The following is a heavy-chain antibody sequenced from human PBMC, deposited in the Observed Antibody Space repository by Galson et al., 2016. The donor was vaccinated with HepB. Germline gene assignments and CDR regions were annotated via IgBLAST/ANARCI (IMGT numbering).Heavy chain of an antibody. D-gene: IGHD1-1*01. J-gene: IGHJ6*02. Sequence: SLRLSCAASGFTFSTYSMTWVRQAPGKGLEWISYISSSSDSFYADSVKGRFTISRDNAKNSLYLKISSLTDDDTAVYYCARGEIGTLPYYYFGMDVWGQGTTVTVSS. CDR2: ISSSSDS. CDR3: ARGEIGTLPYYYFGMDV. V-gene: IGHV3-48*02. CDR1: GFTFSTYS.